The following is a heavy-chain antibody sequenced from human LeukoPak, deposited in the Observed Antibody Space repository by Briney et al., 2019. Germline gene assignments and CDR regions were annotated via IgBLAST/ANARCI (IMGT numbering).Heavy chain of an antibody. CDR3: ARVLGDKRYYPDS. V-gene: IGHV3-30*04. D-gene: IGHD2-21*02. CDR2: ISYDGSNK. CDR1: GFTFSSYA. Sequence: GGSLRLSCAASGFTFSSYAMHWVRQAPGKGLEWVAIISYDGSNKYYADSVKGRFTISRDNSKNTLYLQMNSLRAEDTAVYYCARVLGDKRYYPDSWGQGTLVTVSS. J-gene: IGHJ4*02.